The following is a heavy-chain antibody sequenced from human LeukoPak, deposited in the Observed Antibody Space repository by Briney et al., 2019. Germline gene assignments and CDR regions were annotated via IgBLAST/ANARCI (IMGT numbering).Heavy chain of an antibody. CDR1: GFTFNIYW. D-gene: IGHD3-16*01. CDR3: ARGLRPYYYYYMDV. Sequence: PGGSLRLSCAASGFTFNIYWMTWVRQAPGKGLEWVANIKQEGSERYYVDSVKVRFTISRDNAKNSLYLQMNSLRAEDTAVYYCARGLRPYYYYYMDVWGKGTTVTVSS. V-gene: IGHV3-7*01. J-gene: IGHJ6*03. CDR2: IKQEGSER.